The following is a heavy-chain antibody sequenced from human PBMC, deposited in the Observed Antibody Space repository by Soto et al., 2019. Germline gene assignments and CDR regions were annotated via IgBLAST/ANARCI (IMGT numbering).Heavy chain of an antibody. Sequence: SETLSLTCTVSGGSISNYFCNWIRQPAGKGLEWIGRIDNSGSTNYNPSLKSRITMSADTSRNQFSLKLNSVTAADTAVYYCARGGQDFWSGPFDYWGQGALVTVS. J-gene: IGHJ4*02. CDR3: ARGGQDFWSGPFDY. V-gene: IGHV4-4*07. D-gene: IGHD3-3*01. CDR1: GGSISNYF. CDR2: IDNSGST.